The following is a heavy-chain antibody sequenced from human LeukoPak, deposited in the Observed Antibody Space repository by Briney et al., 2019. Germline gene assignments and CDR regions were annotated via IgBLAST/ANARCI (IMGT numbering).Heavy chain of an antibody. CDR2: LSGSGNNT. Sequence: GGSLRLSCAASGFTFSSYAMRWVRQAPGKGLEWVSALSGSGNNTYYADSVKGRFTISRDNSKNTLYLQMNSLRAEDTAVYYCAKWDRDYGGSHYLDYWGQGTLVTVSA. J-gene: IGHJ4*02. CDR3: AKWDRDYGGSHYLDY. D-gene: IGHD4-23*01. CDR1: GFTFSSYA. V-gene: IGHV3-23*01.